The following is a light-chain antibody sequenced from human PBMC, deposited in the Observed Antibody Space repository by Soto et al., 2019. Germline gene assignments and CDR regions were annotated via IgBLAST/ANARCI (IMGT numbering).Light chain of an antibody. CDR2: AAS. J-gene: IGKJ3*01. V-gene: IGKV1-39*01. Sequence: DIQMTQSPSSLSASVGDRVTITCRASQNISSYLNWYQQKPRKAPKLLIYAASNLQSGVPSRFSGSGSGTDSTLTISSLQPEDFATYYCQQSYSTLFGPGTKVDIK. CDR1: QNISSY. CDR3: QQSYSTL.